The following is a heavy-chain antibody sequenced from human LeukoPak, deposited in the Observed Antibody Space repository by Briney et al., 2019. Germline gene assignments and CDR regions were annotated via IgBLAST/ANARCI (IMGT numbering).Heavy chain of an antibody. CDR1: GFTFSSYG. V-gene: IGHV3-33*01. CDR2: IWYDGSNK. Sequence: GGSLRLSCAASGFTFSSYGMHWVRQAPGKGLERVAVIWYDGSNKYYADSVKGRFTISRDNSKNTLYLQMNSLRAEDTAVYYCARAAMVRGADAFDIWGQGTMVTVSS. CDR3: ARAAMVRGADAFDI. J-gene: IGHJ3*02. D-gene: IGHD3-10*01.